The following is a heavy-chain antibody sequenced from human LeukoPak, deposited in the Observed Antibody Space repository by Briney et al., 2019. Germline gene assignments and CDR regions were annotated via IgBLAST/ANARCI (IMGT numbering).Heavy chain of an antibody. CDR2: VYYSGAT. CDR1: GGSISAYY. J-gene: IGHJ4*02. Sequence: PAETLCLTCTVSGGSISAYYWSWIRQPPGKGLEWIGYVYYSGATNYNPSLKSRVTISLETSKNQFSLRLTSVTAADTAVYYCARRVAVTGIYCFDLWGQGTPVTVSS. V-gene: IGHV4-59*08. CDR3: ARRVAVTGIYCFDL. D-gene: IGHD6-19*01.